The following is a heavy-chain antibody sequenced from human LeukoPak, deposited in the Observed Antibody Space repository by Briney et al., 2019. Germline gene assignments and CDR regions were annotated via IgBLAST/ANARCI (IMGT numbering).Heavy chain of an antibody. Sequence: SVKVSCKASGGTFSSYAISWVRQAPVQGLEWMGRIIPIFGTANYAQKFQGRVTITADKSTSTAYMELSSLRSEDTAVYYCARAHDYGDFDFDYWGQGTLVTVSS. CDR2: IIPIFGTA. CDR1: GGTFSSYA. V-gene: IGHV1-69*06. D-gene: IGHD4-17*01. CDR3: ARAHDYGDFDFDY. J-gene: IGHJ4*02.